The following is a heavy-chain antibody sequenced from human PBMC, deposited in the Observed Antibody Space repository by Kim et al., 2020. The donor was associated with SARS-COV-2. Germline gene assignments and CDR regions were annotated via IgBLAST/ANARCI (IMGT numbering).Heavy chain of an antibody. Sequence: GGSLRLSCAASGFTFSSYGMHWVRQAPGKGLEWVAVISYDGSNKYYADSVKGRFTISRDNSKNTLYLQMNSLRAEDTAVYYCARGGNYYGSGSHIELGMDVWGQGTTVTVSS. CDR2: ISYDGSNK. J-gene: IGHJ6*02. CDR1: GFTFSSYG. D-gene: IGHD3-10*01. V-gene: IGHV3-33*05. CDR3: ARGGNYYGSGSHIELGMDV.